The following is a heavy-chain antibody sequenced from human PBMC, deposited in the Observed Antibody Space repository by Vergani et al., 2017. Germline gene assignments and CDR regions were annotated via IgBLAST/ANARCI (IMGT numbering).Heavy chain of an antibody. CDR1: GFTFSDYY. CDR2: IKQDGSEK. D-gene: IGHD6-13*01. J-gene: IGHJ4*02. Sequence: VQLVESGGGLVKPGGSLRLSCAASGFTFSDYYMSWIRQAPGKGLEWVANIKQDGSEKYYVDSVKGRFTISRDNAKNSLYLQMNSLRAEDTAVYYCARDRYSSSWFDYWGQGTLVTVSS. CDR3: ARDRYSSSWFDY. V-gene: IGHV3-7*01.